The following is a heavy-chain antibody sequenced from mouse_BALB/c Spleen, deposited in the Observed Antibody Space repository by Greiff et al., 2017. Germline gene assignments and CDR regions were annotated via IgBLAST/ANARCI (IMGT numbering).Heavy chain of an antibody. CDR2: ISYSGST. Sequence: EVQLQESGPSLVKPSQTLSLTCSVTGDSITSGYWNWIRKFPGNKLEYMGYISYSGSTYYNPSLKSRISITRDTSKNQYYLQLNSVTTEDTATYYCARYDYDDDWYFDVWGAGTTVTVSS. D-gene: IGHD2-4*01. V-gene: IGHV3-8*02. CDR1: GDSITSGY. CDR3: ARYDYDDDWYFDV. J-gene: IGHJ1*01.